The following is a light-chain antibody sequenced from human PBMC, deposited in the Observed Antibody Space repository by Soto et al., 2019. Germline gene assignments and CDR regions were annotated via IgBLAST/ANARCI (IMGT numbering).Light chain of an antibody. V-gene: IGKV3-20*01. J-gene: IGKJ4*01. CDR2: GAS. CDR1: QSVSSSY. CDR3: QQCDGSPGLT. Sequence: EIVLTQSPGTLSLSPGERATLSCRASQSVSSSYLAWYQQKPGQAPWLLIYGASSRATGIPDRFSGSGSGTDFTLTISRLEPEDFAVYYCQQCDGSPGLTCGGGTKLEIK.